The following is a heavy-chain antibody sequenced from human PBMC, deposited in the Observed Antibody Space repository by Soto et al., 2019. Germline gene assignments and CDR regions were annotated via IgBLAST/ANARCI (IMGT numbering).Heavy chain of an antibody. D-gene: IGHD3-10*01. CDR1: GGSISYYC. J-gene: IGHJ4*02. Sequence: PSETLSLTCTVSGGSISYYCWIWVRQSPGKGLEWIGYVYYSGSTNYSPSLKSRVSISLDTSKNQFSLKVRSVTAADTAVYYCARDVGSGTNQVDHWGQGTLVTVSS. CDR2: VYYSGST. V-gene: IGHV4-59*01. CDR3: ARDVGSGTNQVDH.